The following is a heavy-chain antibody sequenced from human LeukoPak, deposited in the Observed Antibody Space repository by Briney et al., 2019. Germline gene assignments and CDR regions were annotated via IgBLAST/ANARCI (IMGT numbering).Heavy chain of an antibody. CDR3: AKDRLIAVRGVNDY. Sequence: QPGGSLRLSCAASGFTFNNYAMTWVRQAPGKGLEWVSGISGNGGSTYYADSVKGRFTISRDNSKNTLFLQMNSLRAEDTAIYYCAKDRLIAVRGVNDYSGQGTLVTVSS. V-gene: IGHV3-23*01. CDR2: ISGNGGST. D-gene: IGHD3-10*01. CDR1: GFTFNNYA. J-gene: IGHJ4*02.